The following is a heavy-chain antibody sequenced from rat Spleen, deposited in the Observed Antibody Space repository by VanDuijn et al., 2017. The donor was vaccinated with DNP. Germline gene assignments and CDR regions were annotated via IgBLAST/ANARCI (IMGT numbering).Heavy chain of an antibody. D-gene: IGHD1-1*01. Sequence: QVQLKESGPGLVQSSQTLSLTCTVSGFSLTSYGVSWVRQPPGKGLEWMGVVWIGGTTHISSIFKSRVSINRDTSKSQVFLKVNSLQAEDTATYYCARDGQWDYLDYWGQGVMVTVAS. CDR1: GFSLTSYG. V-gene: IGHV2-4*01. CDR3: ARDGQWDYLDY. J-gene: IGHJ2*01. CDR2: VWIGGTT.